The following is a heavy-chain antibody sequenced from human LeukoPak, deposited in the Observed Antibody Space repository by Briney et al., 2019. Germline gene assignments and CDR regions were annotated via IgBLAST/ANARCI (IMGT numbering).Heavy chain of an antibody. Sequence: GGSLRLSCAASGFTFSSYAMHWVRQAPGKGLEWVTFIRYDGTNKYYADSVEGRFTISRDNSKNTLYLQMNSLRAEDTAVYYCAKEPIAAAGKFAEYFQHWGQGTLVTVSS. V-gene: IGHV3-30*02. D-gene: IGHD6-13*01. CDR3: AKEPIAAAGKFAEYFQH. CDR1: GFTFSSYA. J-gene: IGHJ1*01. CDR2: IRYDGTNK.